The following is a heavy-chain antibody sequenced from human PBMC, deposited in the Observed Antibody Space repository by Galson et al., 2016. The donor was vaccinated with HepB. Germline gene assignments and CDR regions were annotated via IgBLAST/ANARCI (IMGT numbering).Heavy chain of an antibody. D-gene: IGHD3-10*01. CDR1: GGSISSYY. CDR3: ARADNYYGSGTYHEAFDI. CDR2: IHDSEST. Sequence: SETLSLTCTVSGGSISSYYWSWIRQPPGKGLEWIGNIHDSESTNNNPSLKSRVTILVDTPKNQFSLKLSSVTAADTAVYYCARADNYYGSGTYHEAFDIWGQGTMVTVSS. J-gene: IGHJ3*02. V-gene: IGHV4-59*01.